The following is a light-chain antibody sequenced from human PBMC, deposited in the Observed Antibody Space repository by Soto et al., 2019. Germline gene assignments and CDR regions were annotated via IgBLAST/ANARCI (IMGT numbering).Light chain of an antibody. J-gene: IGLJ2*01. Sequence: QSALTQPASVSGSPGQSITISCTGTSSDVGSYNLVSWYQQHPGKAPKLMIYEGSKRPSRVSNRFSGSKSGNTASLTISGLQDEDESDYYCCAYAGSGTLVFGGGTKLTVL. CDR1: SSDVGSYNL. V-gene: IGLV2-23*01. CDR2: EGS. CDR3: CAYAGSGTLV.